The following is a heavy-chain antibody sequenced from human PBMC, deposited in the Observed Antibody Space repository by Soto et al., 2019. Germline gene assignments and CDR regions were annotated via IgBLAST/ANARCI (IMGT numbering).Heavy chain of an antibody. Sequence: GGSLRLSCAASGFTVSSNYMSWVRQAPGKGLEWVSVIYSGGSTYYADSVKGRFTISRHNSKNTLYLQMNSLGAEDTAVYYCARGRGYSGYDHYCSGGSCYAPSAFDIWGQGTMVTVSS. CDR2: IYSGGST. J-gene: IGHJ3*02. V-gene: IGHV3-53*04. CDR3: ARGRGYSGYDHYCSGGSCYAPSAFDI. CDR1: GFTVSSNY. D-gene: IGHD2-15*01.